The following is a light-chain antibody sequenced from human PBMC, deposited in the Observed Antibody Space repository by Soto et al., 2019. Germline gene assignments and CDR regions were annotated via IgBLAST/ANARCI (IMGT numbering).Light chain of an antibody. CDR3: QQYGSTPLT. V-gene: IGKV3-20*01. Sequence: EIVLTQSPGTLSLSPGERVTLSCRASQSVSSSYLAWYQQKPGQAPRLLIHDASSRATCIPDRFSGSGSGTDFTLTISRLEPEDFAVYYCQQYGSTPLTFGGGTKVEIK. J-gene: IGKJ4*01. CDR1: QSVSSSY. CDR2: DAS.